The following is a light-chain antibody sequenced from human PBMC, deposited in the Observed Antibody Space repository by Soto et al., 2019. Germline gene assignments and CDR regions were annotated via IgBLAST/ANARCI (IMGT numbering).Light chain of an antibody. J-gene: IGKJ3*01. CDR2: AAS. CDR1: QSISSY. V-gene: IGKV1-39*01. CDR3: QQSYSTPVT. Sequence: DIQMTQSPSSLSACVGDRVTITCRASQSISSYLNWYQQKPGKAPKLLIYAASSLQSGVPSRFSGSGSGTDFTLTISSLQPEDFATYYCQQSYSTPVTLGQGTKVDIK.